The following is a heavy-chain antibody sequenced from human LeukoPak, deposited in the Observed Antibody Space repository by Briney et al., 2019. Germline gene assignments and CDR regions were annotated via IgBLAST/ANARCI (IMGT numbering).Heavy chain of an antibody. CDR1: GFIFSNYA. D-gene: IGHD3-22*01. V-gene: IGHV3-23*01. J-gene: IGHJ4*02. Sequence: GGSLRLSCATSGFIFSNYAMSWVSQAPGKRLECVSSISYSGGTTYYADSVKGRFTITRDNSKNTLYPQMNSLRAEDTAVYHCAKETDSSGYYPFDYWGQGTPVTVSS. CDR2: ISYSGGTT. CDR3: AKETDSSGYYPFDY.